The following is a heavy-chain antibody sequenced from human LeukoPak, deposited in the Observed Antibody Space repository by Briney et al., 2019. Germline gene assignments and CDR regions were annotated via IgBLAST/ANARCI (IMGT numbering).Heavy chain of an antibody. Sequence: PGGSLRLSCAASGFTFDDYAMHWVRQEPGKCLEWVSGISWDSGSIGYADSVQGRFTISRDNAKTSLYLQMNSLRAEDTALCYCAQSQGLLLRKFLDYWGQGNLVTVPS. CDR3: AQSQGLLLRKFLDY. J-gene: IGHJ4*02. CDR2: ISWDSGSI. D-gene: IGHD3-22*01. V-gene: IGHV3-9*01. CDR1: GFTFDDYA.